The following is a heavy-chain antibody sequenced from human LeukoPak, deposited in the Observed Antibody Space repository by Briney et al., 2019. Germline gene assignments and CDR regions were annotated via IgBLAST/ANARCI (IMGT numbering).Heavy chain of an antibody. J-gene: IGHJ5*02. D-gene: IGHD6-13*01. CDR3: AREGIAAADTNWFDP. Sequence: ASVKVSCKASGYTFTGYYMHWVRQAPGQGLEWMGWINPNSGGTNYAQKFQGRVTMTRDTSISTAYMELSRLRSDGTAVYYCAREGIAAADTNWFDPWGQGTLVTVSS. CDR1: GYTFTGYY. V-gene: IGHV1-2*02. CDR2: INPNSGGT.